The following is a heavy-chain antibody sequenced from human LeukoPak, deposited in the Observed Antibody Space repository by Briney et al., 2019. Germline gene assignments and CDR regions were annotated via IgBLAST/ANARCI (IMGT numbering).Heavy chain of an antibody. CDR3: AKGNYYGSGSYFLSPDYFDY. J-gene: IGHJ4*02. V-gene: IGHV3-30*18. D-gene: IGHD3-10*01. CDR2: ISYDGSNK. Sequence: GGSLRLSCAASGFTFSSYGMHRVRQAPGKGLEWVAVISYDGSNKYYADSVKGRFTISRDNSKNTLYLQMNSLRAEDTAVYYCAKGNYYGSGSYFLSPDYFDYWGQGTLVTVSS. CDR1: GFTFSSYG.